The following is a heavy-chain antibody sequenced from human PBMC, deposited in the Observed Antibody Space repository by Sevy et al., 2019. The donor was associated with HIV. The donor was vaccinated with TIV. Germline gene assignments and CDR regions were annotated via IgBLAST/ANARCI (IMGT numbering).Heavy chain of an antibody. V-gene: IGHV4-30-4*01. J-gene: IGHJ4*02. Sequence: SETLSLTCTVSGGALTRGDYYWNWIRQPSGKGLEWIGYIYHSASIFYNPSLQSRAIISQDTSKNQFSLELSSVTAADTAVYFCARERGYTYLFMDIWGQGTPVTVSS. D-gene: IGHD5-18*01. CDR1: GGALTRGDYY. CDR3: ARERGYTYLFMDI. CDR2: IYHSASI.